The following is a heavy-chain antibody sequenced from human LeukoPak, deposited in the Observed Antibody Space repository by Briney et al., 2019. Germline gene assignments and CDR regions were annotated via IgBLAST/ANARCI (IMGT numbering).Heavy chain of an antibody. CDR1: GFTFSSYS. D-gene: IGHD5-24*01. V-gene: IGHV3-21*01. CDR3: ARGREGYNSYDY. Sequence: GGSLRLSCAASGFTFSSYSMNWVRQAPGKGLEWVSSISSSSSYIYYADSVKGRFTISRDNAKNSLYLQMDSLRAEDTAVYYCARGREGYNSYDYWGQGTLVTVSS. CDR2: ISSSSSYI. J-gene: IGHJ4*02.